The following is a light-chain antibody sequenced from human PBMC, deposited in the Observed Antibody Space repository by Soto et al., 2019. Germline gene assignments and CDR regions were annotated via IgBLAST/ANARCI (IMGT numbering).Light chain of an antibody. CDR2: EVS. Sequence: QLVLTQPASVSGSPGQSITISCTGTSGDVGGYNYVSWYQHHPDRAPKLIIYEVSNRPSGVSNRFSGSKSGTTASLTISGLQAEDEADYYCSSYTTSSTVVFGGGTKLTVL. J-gene: IGLJ2*01. V-gene: IGLV2-14*01. CDR3: SSYTTSSTVV. CDR1: SGDVGGYNY.